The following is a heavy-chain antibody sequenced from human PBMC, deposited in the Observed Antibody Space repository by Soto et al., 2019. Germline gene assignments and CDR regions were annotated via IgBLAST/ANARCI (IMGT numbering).Heavy chain of an antibody. CDR1: GYTFISYS. CDR2: ISTYNGNT. J-gene: IGHJ4*02. V-gene: IGHV1-18*04. CDR3: AREGAHSTGWYDYFDQ. D-gene: IGHD6-13*01. Sequence: QVQLVQSGGEVKKPGASVNISCKATGYTFISYSITWVRQAPGQGLEWMGWISTYNGNTKYAQSLQGRVTLPRNTSTNTAFMEIRGLRSDDTAIYYCAREGAHSTGWYDYFDQWGQGTLVAVSS.